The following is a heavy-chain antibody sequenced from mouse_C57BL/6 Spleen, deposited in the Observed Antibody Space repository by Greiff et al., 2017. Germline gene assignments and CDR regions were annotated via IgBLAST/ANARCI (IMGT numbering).Heavy chain of an antibody. J-gene: IGHJ2*01. CDR2: IDPETGGT. Sequence: VQVVESGAELVRPGASVTLSYKASGYTFTDYEMHWVKQTPVHGLEWIGAIDPETGGTAYNQKFKGKAILTADKSSSTAYMELRSLTSEDSAVYYCTRTSVNWGQGTTLTVSS. CDR3: TRTSVN. CDR1: GYTFTDYE. V-gene: IGHV1-15*01.